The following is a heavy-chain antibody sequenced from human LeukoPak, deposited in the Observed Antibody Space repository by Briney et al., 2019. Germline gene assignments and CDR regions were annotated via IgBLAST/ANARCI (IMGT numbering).Heavy chain of an antibody. J-gene: IGHJ4*02. CDR3: AIGDYFDY. CDR2: IRYDGSNK. D-gene: IGHD2-15*01. V-gene: IGHV3-30*02. Sequence: PGGSLRLSCAASGFIFSSYGMHWVRQAPGKGLEWVAFIRYDGSNKYYADSVKGRFTISRDNAKNSLYLQMNSLRAEDTAVYYCAIGDYFDYWGQGTLVTVSS. CDR1: GFIFSSYG.